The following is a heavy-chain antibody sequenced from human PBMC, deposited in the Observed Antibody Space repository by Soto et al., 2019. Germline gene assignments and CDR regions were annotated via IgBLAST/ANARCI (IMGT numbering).Heavy chain of an antibody. Sequence: SVKVSCKASGYTFTSYGISWVRQAPGQGLEWMGWISAYNGNTNYAQKLQGRVTMTTDTSTSTAYMELRSLRSDDTAVYYCARDRFGDVDYYYYYGMDVWGQGTTVTVSS. CDR2: ISAYNGNT. V-gene: IGHV1-18*01. J-gene: IGHJ6*02. D-gene: IGHD3-10*01. CDR3: ARDRFGDVDYYYYYGMDV. CDR1: GYTFTSYG.